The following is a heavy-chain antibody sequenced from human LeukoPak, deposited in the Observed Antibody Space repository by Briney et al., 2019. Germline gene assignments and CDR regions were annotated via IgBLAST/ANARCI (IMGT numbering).Heavy chain of an antibody. CDR3: AREGGGFDY. Sequence: SETLSLTCSVSGGSISSYSWSWIRQPAGKGLDWIGRIFSSGSSKYNPSLKSRVIMSVDTSKNQFSLKLTSVTAADTAVYYCAREGGGFDYWGQGTLVTVSS. V-gene: IGHV4-4*07. D-gene: IGHD3-16*01. J-gene: IGHJ4*02. CDR2: IFSSGSS. CDR1: GGSISSYS.